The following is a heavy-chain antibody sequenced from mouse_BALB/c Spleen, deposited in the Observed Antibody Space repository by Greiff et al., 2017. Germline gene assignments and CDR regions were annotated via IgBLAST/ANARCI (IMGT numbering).Heavy chain of an antibody. Sequence: EVQLQESGGGLVKPGGSLKLSCAASGFTFSSYAMSWVRQTPEKRLEWVATISSGGSYTYYPDSVKGRFTISRDNAKNTLYLQMSSLRSEDTAMYYCARRSGTGNYFDYWGQGTTLTVSS. D-gene: IGHD4-1*01. V-gene: IGHV5-9-3*01. CDR3: ARRSGTGNYFDY. J-gene: IGHJ2*01. CDR2: ISSGGSYT. CDR1: GFTFSSYA.